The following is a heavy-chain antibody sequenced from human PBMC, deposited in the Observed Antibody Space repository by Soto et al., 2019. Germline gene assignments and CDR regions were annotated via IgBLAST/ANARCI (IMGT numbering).Heavy chain of an antibody. CDR2: IYWDDAK. CDR1: GFSLSASGVG. V-gene: IGHV2-5*02. J-gene: IGHJ4*02. D-gene: IGHD3-16*01. Sequence: QITLKESGPTLVKPTQTLTLTCTFSGFSLSASGVGVGWIRQPPGKALEWLAIIYWDDAKHYSPSLKSSLTHTQDTSQNPVAPKRTNKDPVDTAPYFFAHKGGGDRILDYWGQGTLVTVSS. CDR3: AHKGGGDRILDY.